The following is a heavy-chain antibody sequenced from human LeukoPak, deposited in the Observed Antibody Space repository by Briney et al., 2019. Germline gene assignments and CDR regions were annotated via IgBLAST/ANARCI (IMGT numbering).Heavy chain of an antibody. V-gene: IGHV3-7*01. J-gene: IGHJ4*02. CDR2: IKQDGSEK. Sequence: PGGSLRLSCAASGFTFSSYGMHWVRQAPGKGLEWVANIKQDGSEKYYVDSVKGRFTISRDNAKNSLYLQMNSLRAEDTAVYYCAREKRDYGGNRFDYWGQGTLVTVSS. CDR1: GFTFSSYG. D-gene: IGHD4-23*01. CDR3: AREKRDYGGNRFDY.